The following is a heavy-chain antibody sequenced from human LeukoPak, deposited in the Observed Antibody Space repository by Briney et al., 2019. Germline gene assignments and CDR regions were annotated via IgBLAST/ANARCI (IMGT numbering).Heavy chain of an antibody. CDR2: IYYGGST. V-gene: IGHV4-39*01. CDR3: ARNNYYDRTLFDY. D-gene: IGHD3-22*01. J-gene: IGHJ4*02. CDR1: GGSISSSSYY. Sequence: SETLSLTCTVSGGSISSSSYYWGWIRQPPGKGLEWIGSIYYGGSTYYNPSLKSRVTISVDTSKNLFSLKLSSVTAADTAVYYCARNNYYDRTLFDYWGQGTLVTVSS.